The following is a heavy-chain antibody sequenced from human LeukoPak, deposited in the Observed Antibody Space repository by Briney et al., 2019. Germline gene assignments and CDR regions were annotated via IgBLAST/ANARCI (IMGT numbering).Heavy chain of an antibody. V-gene: IGHV3-15*01. J-gene: IGHJ4*02. CDR3: TTDPQQWLVPSIDY. Sequence: GGSLRLSCAASGFTFSSAWMSWVRQAPGKGPEWVGRIKSKTDGGTTDYAAPVKGRITISRDDSKNTLYLQMNSLKTEDTAVYYCTTDPQQWLVPSIDYWGQGTLVTVSS. CDR1: GFTFSSAW. D-gene: IGHD6-19*01. CDR2: IKSKTDGGTT.